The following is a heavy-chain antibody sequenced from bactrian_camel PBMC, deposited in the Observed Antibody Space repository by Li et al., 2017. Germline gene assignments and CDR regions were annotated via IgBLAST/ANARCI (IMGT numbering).Heavy chain of an antibody. D-gene: IGHD4*01. V-gene: IGHV3S53*01. Sequence: HVQLVESGGGSVQAGGSLRLACKVTDDPTSKYYMDDTYCMGWFRQAPGKEREEVAHIDNDGTTNYAHSVKGRFTVSKDSDQNIMYLQMSSLKPEDTAVYYCVRDISYYTDYAARSGFGYWGQGTQVTVS. CDR2: IDNDGTT. CDR3: VRDISYYTDYAARSGFGY. J-gene: IGHJ6*01. CDR1: DDPTSKYYMDDTYC.